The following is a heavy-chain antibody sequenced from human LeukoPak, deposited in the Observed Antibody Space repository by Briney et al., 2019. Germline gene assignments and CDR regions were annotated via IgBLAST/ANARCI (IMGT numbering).Heavy chain of an antibody. CDR3: AKDPYSYGSYFDY. D-gene: IGHD5-18*01. CDR1: GFTFTTCG. V-gene: IGHV3-30*02. Sequence: PGGSLRLSCAASGFTFTTCGMHWVRQAPGKGLEWVAFIWYDGRDKYYVDSVKGRFTISRDNSKNTLYLQMNSLRAEDTAMYYCAKDPYSYGSYFDYWGQGTLVTVSS. J-gene: IGHJ4*02. CDR2: IWYDGRDK.